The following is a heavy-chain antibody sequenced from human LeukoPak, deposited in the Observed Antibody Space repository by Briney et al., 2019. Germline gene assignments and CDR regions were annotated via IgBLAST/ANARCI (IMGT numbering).Heavy chain of an antibody. CDR1: GGSFRDYY. CDR2: FYHSGST. CDR3: ARRGGQYDYSIDY. D-gene: IGHD4-11*01. J-gene: IGHJ4*02. V-gene: IGHV4-39*01. Sequence: PSETLSLTCTVSGGSFRDYYWSWIRQPPGKGLEWIGSFYHSGSTYYNPSIKSRVTISVDTSKNQFSLKLSSVTAAATAVYYCARRGGQYDYSIDYWGQGTLVTVSS.